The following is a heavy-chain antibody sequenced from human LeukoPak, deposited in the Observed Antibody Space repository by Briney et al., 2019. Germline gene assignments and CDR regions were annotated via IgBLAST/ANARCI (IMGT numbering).Heavy chain of an antibody. Sequence: SETLSLTCTVSGGSISSGGYYWSWIRQPPGKGLEWIGYIYYTGSTNYNPSLKSRVTISVDTSKNQFSLKMTSVTAADTAVYYCARHYGSGKPWFDYWGQGTLVTVSS. CDR2: IYYTGST. J-gene: IGHJ4*02. CDR1: GGSISSGGYY. V-gene: IGHV4-61*08. D-gene: IGHD3-10*01. CDR3: ARHYGSGKPWFDY.